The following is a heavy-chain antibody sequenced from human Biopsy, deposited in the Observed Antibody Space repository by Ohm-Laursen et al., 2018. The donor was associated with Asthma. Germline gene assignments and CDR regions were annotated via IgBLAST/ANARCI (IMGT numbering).Heavy chain of an antibody. V-gene: IGHV3-23*01. CDR1: GFTFSSYA. J-gene: IGHJ6*02. D-gene: IGHD1-26*01. CDR2: ISGSGGST. CDR3: ARDSAEWELLRYYYYGMDV. Sequence: SLRLSCAASGFTFSSYAMSWVRQPPGKGLEWVSAISGSGGSTYYADSVKGRFTISRDNAKNSLYLQMNSLRAEDTAVYYCARDSAEWELLRYYYYGMDVWGQGTTVTVSS.